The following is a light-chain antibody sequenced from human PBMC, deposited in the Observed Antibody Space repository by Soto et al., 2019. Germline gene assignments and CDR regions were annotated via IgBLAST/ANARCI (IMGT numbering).Light chain of an antibody. CDR2: ATS. CDR1: QDIANY. CDR3: QQVNSYPLT. Sequence: IQLTQSPSFLSASVGDRVTITCRASQDIANYLAWYQQKPGKAPKFLIYATSTFQSGVPSRFGGGGSGTEFTLTISSLQPEDFATYYCQQVNSYPLTFGGGTKVDIK. J-gene: IGKJ4*01. V-gene: IGKV1-9*01.